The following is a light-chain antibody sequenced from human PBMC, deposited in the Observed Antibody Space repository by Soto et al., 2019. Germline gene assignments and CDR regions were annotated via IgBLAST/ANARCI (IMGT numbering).Light chain of an antibody. CDR3: HQYADSPQT. Sequence: EIVMTQSPATLSVSPGERATLSCRASQSVSSNFLAWYQQKPGQAPRLLIHAASTGATGIPARFRGSGSGTDFTLTISSLEPEDSAVYFCHQYADSPQTFGQGTKMDIK. CDR2: AAS. CDR1: QSVSSNF. J-gene: IGKJ2*01. V-gene: IGKV3-20*01.